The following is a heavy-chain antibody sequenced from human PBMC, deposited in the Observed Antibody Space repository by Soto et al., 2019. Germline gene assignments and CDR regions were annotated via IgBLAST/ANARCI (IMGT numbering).Heavy chain of an antibody. D-gene: IGHD6-6*01. Sequence: QVHLVQSGAEVTKAGSSVKVSCKASGGTFSSHAFSWVRQAPGQGLAWVGGIIPIFETANYAQEFQGRVTIYADDSTNTVILELNNLRSDDTAIYFCAIGDRSSWIGNHWGPGTQVTVS. J-gene: IGHJ4*02. CDR1: GGTFSSHA. CDR2: IIPIFETA. CDR3: AIGDRSSWIGNH. V-gene: IGHV1-69*01.